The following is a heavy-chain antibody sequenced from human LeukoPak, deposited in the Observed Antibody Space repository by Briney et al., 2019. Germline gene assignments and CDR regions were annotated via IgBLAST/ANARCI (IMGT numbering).Heavy chain of an antibody. CDR3: ARLRGAVAGTHRATNYFDY. J-gene: IGHJ4*02. CDR1: GYTFTGYY. D-gene: IGHD6-19*01. V-gene: IGHV1-2*02. CDR2: INPKSGGT. Sequence: ASVKVSCKASGYTFTGYYMHWVRQAPGQGLEWMGWINPKSGGTNYAEKFQGRVTMTRDTSISTAYMEVIRLRSDDTAVYYCARLRGAVAGTHRATNYFDYWGQGTLVTVSS.